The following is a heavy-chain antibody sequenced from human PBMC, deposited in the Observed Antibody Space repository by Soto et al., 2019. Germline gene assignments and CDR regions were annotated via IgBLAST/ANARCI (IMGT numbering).Heavy chain of an antibody. CDR2: ISTTGRYI. CDR1: GFTFSDHS. V-gene: IGHV3-21*01. CDR3: AAGTDTAMEQGADY. D-gene: IGHD5-18*01. J-gene: IGHJ4*02. Sequence: EVQLVESGGGLVKPGGSLRLSCAASGFTFSDHSMNWVRQAPGKGFEWVSSISTTGRYIYYSDSMAGRFTISRDNAKNSLYLQIHSLRGDDTAIYYCAAGTDTAMEQGADYWGQGTLVTVSS.